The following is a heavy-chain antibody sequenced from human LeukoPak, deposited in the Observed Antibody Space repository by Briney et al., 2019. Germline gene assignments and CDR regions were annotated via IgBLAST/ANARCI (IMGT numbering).Heavy chain of an antibody. D-gene: IGHD2-2*01. CDR1: GGTFSSYA. CDR3: ASQSYCSSTSCYPNYGIDV. J-gene: IGHJ6*02. Sequence: GASVKVSCKASGGTFSSYAISWVRQAPGQGLEWMGGIIPIFGTANYAQKFQGRVTITADESTSTAYMELSSLRSEDTAVYYCASQSYCSSTSCYPNYGIDVWGQGTTVTVSS. CDR2: IIPIFGTA. V-gene: IGHV1-69*13.